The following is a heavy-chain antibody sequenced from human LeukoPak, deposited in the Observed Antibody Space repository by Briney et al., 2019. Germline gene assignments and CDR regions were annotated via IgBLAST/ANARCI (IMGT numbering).Heavy chain of an antibody. J-gene: IGHJ4*02. V-gene: IGHV3-13*01. CDR2: IGSAGDT. CDR3: ANHLACGSTSCPPFDD. Sequence: GGSLRLSCAASGFSFSTYDLHWVRQGIGKGLEWVSGIGSAGDTYYSGSVKGRFIISRDNAKNSLYLQMNSLRAEDTAVYYCANHLACGSTSCPPFDDWGRGTLVTVSS. CDR1: GFSFSTYD. D-gene: IGHD2-2*01.